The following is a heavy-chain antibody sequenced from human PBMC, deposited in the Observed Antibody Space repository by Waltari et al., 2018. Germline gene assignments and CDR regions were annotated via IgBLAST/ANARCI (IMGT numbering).Heavy chain of an antibody. D-gene: IGHD4-17*01. CDR2: IYYSGST. Sequence: QVQLQESGPGLVKPSETLSLTCTVSGGSISSYYWTWTRQPPGKGLEWIGYIYYSGSTNYNPSLKSRVTISVDTSKNQFSLKLSSVTAADTAVYYCAAVPYYYYGMDVWGQGTTVTVSS. J-gene: IGHJ6*02. CDR3: AAVPYYYYGMDV. CDR1: GGSISSYY. V-gene: IGHV4-59*01.